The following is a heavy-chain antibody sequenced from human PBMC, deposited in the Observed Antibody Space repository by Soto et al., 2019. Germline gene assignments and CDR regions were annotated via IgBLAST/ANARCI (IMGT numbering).Heavy chain of an antibody. CDR3: AVETGTAIHPANYYYYGMDV. CDR1: GGTFSSYA. D-gene: IGHD5-18*01. J-gene: IGHJ6*02. V-gene: IGHV1-69*13. CDR2: IIPIFGTA. Sequence: SVKVSCKASGGTFSSYAISWVRQAPGQGLEWMGGIIPIFGTANYAQKFQGRVTITVDESTSTAYMELSSLRSEDTAVYYCAVETGTAIHPANYYYYGMDVWGQGTTVTVSS.